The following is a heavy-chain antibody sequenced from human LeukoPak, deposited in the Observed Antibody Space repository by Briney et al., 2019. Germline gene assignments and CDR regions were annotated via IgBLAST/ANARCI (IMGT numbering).Heavy chain of an antibody. V-gene: IGHV3-66*01. D-gene: IGHD6-19*01. Sequence: PGGSLRLSCAASGFTVSSNYMSWVRQAPGKGLEWVPVLYSGGSTYYADSVKGRFTISRDNSKNTLYLQMNSLRAEDTAVYYCARSPIAVAGQNTFDYWGQGTLVTVSS. J-gene: IGHJ4*02. CDR3: ARSPIAVAGQNTFDY. CDR2: LYSGGST. CDR1: GFTVSSNY.